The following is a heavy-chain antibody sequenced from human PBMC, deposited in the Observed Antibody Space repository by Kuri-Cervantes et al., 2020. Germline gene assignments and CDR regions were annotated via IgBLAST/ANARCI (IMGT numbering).Heavy chain of an antibody. CDR3: AREYGEDALDI. Sequence: GESLKISCAASGFTFSSYSMNWVRQAPGKGLEWVSSISSSSYIYYADSVKGRFTISRDNAKNSLYLQMNSLRAEDTAVYYCAREYGEDALDIWGQGTTVTVSS. CDR2: ISSSSYI. D-gene: IGHD4-17*01. V-gene: IGHV3-21*01. CDR1: GFTFSSYS. J-gene: IGHJ3*02.